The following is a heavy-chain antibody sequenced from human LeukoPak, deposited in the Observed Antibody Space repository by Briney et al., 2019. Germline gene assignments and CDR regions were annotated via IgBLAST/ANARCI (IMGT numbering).Heavy chain of an antibody. J-gene: IGHJ4*02. D-gene: IGHD5-24*01. V-gene: IGHV3-23*01. CDR3: AKDDAWLQYNY. CDR2: ISGSGDTT. Sequence: GGSLRLSCAASGFTFSTYIMNWVRQTPGKGLEWVSGISGSGDTTYYADSVKGRFTISRDNSKNTLYLQMNSLRVEDTAVFYCAKDDAWLQYNYWGQGTLVTVSS. CDR1: GFTFSTYI.